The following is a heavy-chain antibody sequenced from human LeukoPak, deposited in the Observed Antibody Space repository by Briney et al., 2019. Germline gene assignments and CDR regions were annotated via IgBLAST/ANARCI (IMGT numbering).Heavy chain of an antibody. V-gene: IGHV3-74*01. J-gene: IGHJ3*01. D-gene: IGHD3-16*01. Sequence: GGSLRLSCAASGFTFSSYWMHWVRQAPGKGLVWVSRIYSDGITTNYADSVKGRFTISRDNAKNTLYLQMDSLRAEDTAVYYCTRRGMALDALDVWGQGTMVTVSS. CDR3: TRRGMALDALDV. CDR1: GFTFSSYW. CDR2: IYSDGITT.